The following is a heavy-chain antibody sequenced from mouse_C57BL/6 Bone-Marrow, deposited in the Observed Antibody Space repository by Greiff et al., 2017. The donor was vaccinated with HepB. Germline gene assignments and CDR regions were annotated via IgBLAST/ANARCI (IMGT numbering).Heavy chain of an antibody. D-gene: IGHD2-5*01. V-gene: IGHV5-15*04. J-gene: IGHJ4*01. CDR2: ISNLAYSI. CDR3: ARRYYSNFYYAMDY. CDR1: GFTFSDYG. Sequence: EVKLVESGGGLVQPGGSLKLSCAASGFTFSDYGMAWVRQAPRKGPEWVAFISNLAYSIYYADTVTGRFTISRENAKNTLYLGMSSLRSEDTAMYYCARRYYSNFYYAMDYWGQGTSVTVSS.